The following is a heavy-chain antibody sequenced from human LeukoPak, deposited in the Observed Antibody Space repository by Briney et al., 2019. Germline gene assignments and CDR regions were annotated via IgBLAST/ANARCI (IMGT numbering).Heavy chain of an antibody. Sequence: SETLSLTCTVSGGSISGYYWSWIRQPPGKGLEWIGYIYYSGSTKYNPSLKSRVTISVDTSKNQFSLKLSSVTAADTAVYYCASMDTAMVNYFDYWGQGTLVTVSS. J-gene: IGHJ4*02. V-gene: IGHV4-59*01. CDR2: IYYSGST. D-gene: IGHD5-18*01. CDR3: ASMDTAMVNYFDY. CDR1: GGSISGYY.